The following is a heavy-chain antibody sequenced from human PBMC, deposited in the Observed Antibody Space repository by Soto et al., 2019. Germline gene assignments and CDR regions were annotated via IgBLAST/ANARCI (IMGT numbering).Heavy chain of an antibody. CDR2: IYYSGST. V-gene: IGHV4-59*01. J-gene: IGHJ3*01. Sequence: PSETLDFTCTASGGSISSSYCTWSGQPPGKGLEWIAYIYYSGSTNYNPSLKSRVTISVDRSKNQFSLKLSSVTAADTAVYYCEGEDSSRYMIWALDLWRQGTTVPVSS. CDR1: GGSISSSY. D-gene: IGHD3-22*01. CDR3: EGEDSSRYMIWALDL.